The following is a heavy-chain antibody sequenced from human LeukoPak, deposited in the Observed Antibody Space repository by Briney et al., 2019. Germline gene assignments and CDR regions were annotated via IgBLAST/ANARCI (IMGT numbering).Heavy chain of an antibody. Sequence: ASVKVSCKASGYTFTVYYIHWVRQAPGQGLEWMGWINPNSGGTNYAQKFQGRVTMTRDTSISTAYMELSRLRSDDTAVYYCARDPDIVVVPAANGMDVWGQGTTVTVSS. CDR3: ARDPDIVVVPAANGMDV. J-gene: IGHJ6*02. D-gene: IGHD2-2*01. CDR2: INPNSGGT. CDR1: GYTFTVYY. V-gene: IGHV1-2*02.